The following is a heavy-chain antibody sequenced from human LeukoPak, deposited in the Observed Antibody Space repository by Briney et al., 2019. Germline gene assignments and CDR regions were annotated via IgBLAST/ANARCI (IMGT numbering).Heavy chain of an antibody. CDR2: IYTSGST. CDR1: GGSISSYY. CDR3: ARETSQKGAHYMDV. D-gene: IGHD3-16*01. V-gene: IGHV4-4*07. J-gene: IGHJ6*03. Sequence: SETLSLTCTFSGGSISSYYWSWIRQPAGKGLEWIGRIYTSGSTNYNPSLQSRVTMSVDTSKNQFSLKLTSVTAADTAVYYCARETSQKGAHYMDVWGKGTTVTISS.